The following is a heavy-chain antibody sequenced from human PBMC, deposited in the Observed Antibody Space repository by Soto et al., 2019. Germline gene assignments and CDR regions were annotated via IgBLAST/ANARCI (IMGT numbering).Heavy chain of an antibody. V-gene: IGHV4-59*01. D-gene: IGHD3-22*01. CDR1: GDSITNSY. CDR2: IYARGST. Sequence: QVQLQESGPGLVKPSETLSLSCNVSGDSITNSYWSWIRQSPGKGLEWIGYIYARGSTNYNPSLKSRVIISLDTSKSQVSLRLSSVTAADTAVYYCARDRYYDGSGFRRLDYWGQGTLVTVSS. J-gene: IGHJ4*02. CDR3: ARDRYYDGSGFRRLDY.